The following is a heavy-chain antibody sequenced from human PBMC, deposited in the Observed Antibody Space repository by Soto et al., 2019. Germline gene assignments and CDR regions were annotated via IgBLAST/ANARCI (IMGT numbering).Heavy chain of an antibody. J-gene: IGHJ4*02. V-gene: IGHV3-30-3*01. D-gene: IGHD2-15*01. Sequence: QEQLVESGGRVVQPGRSLRLSCAGSGFIFSDYDMQWVRQAPGKGLEWVAGKSYHGNNKYSADSVKGRYTISRDNSNNTLYLHMNSLRTEDTAVYYCARERWYYFDYWGQGTLVTVSS. CDR3: ARERWYYFDY. CDR1: GFIFSDYD. CDR2: KSYHGNNK.